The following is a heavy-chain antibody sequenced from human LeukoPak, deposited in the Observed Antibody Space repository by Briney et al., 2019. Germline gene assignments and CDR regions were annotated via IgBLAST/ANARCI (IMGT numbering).Heavy chain of an antibody. CDR2: INPNSGGT. CDR1: GYTFTCYY. CDR3: ARVLVGATKAPGY. J-gene: IGHJ4*02. V-gene: IGHV1-2*02. D-gene: IGHD1-26*01. Sequence: ASVKVSCKASGYTFTCYYMHWVRQAPGQGLEWMGWINPNSGGTNYAQKFQGRVTMTRDTSISTAYMELSRLRSDDTAVYCCARVLVGATKAPGYWGQGTLVTVSS.